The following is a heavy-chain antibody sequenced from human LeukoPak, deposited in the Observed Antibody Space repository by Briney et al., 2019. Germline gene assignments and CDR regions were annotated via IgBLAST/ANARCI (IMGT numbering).Heavy chain of an antibody. Sequence: GSLRLSCAASGFTFSSYSMNWVRQAPGKGLEWVSSISSSSSYIYYADSVKGRFTISRDNAKNSLYLQMNSLRAEDTAVYYCARARSYNWNDVDYWGQGTLVTVSS. D-gene: IGHD1-1*01. J-gene: IGHJ4*02. V-gene: IGHV3-21*01. CDR2: ISSSSSYI. CDR3: ARARSYNWNDVDY. CDR1: GFTFSSYS.